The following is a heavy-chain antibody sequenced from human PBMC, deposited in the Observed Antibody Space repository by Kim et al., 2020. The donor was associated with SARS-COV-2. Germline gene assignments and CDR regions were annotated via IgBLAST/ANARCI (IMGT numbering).Heavy chain of an antibody. CDR1: GFTFSSYA. CDR3: ATTRDDYGAAGLGY. Sequence: GGSLRLSCAASGFTFSSYAMSWVRQAPGKGLEWVSPFSGSGGSTYYADSAKGRFTISRDNSKNTLYLQMNSLRPEDTAVYYCATTRDDYGAAGLGYWGPGSLVTVSS. V-gene: IGHV3-23*01. D-gene: IGHD4-17*01. CDR2: FSGSGGST. J-gene: IGHJ4*02.